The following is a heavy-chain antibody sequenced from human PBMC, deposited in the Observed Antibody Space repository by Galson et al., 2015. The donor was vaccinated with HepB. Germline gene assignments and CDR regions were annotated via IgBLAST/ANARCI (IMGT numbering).Heavy chain of an antibody. CDR2: ISGSGGST. CDR1: GFTFSSYA. D-gene: IGHD3-3*01. J-gene: IGHJ2*01. V-gene: IGHV3-23*01. Sequence: SLRLSCAASGFTFSSYAMSWVRQAPGKGLEWVSAISGSGGSTYYADSVKGRFTISRDNSKNTLYLQMNSLRAEDTAVYYCAKGPDYDFWSGYYRWSWYFDLWGRGTLVTVSS. CDR3: AKGPDYDFWSGYYRWSWYFDL.